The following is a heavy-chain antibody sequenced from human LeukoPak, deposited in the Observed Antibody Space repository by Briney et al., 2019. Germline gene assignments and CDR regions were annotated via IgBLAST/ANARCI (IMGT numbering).Heavy chain of an antibody. D-gene: IGHD4-17*01. CDR3: AKALYGDYGRFDY. Sequence: GGPLRLSCAASGFTFSTYAMTWVRQAPGRGLEWVSTIRGSGGTTYYADSVKGRFTISRDISKNTVYLQMNNLRAEDTAVYYCAKALYGDYGRFDYWGQGTLVTVSS. CDR2: IRGSGGTT. J-gene: IGHJ4*02. CDR1: GFTFSTYA. V-gene: IGHV3-23*01.